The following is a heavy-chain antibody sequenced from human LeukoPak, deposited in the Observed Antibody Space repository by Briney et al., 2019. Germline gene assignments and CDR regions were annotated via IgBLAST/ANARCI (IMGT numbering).Heavy chain of an antibody. CDR3: ARVRGWTYDY. J-gene: IGHJ4*02. CDR2: IRYDGGNK. D-gene: IGHD6-19*01. Sequence: RAGGSLRLSCAASAFTFRNYGMHWVRQAPGKGLEWVAFIRYDGGNKNYADSVKGRFTISRDNPKNTLYLQMNSLRSEDTAVYYCARVRGWTYDYWGQGTLVTVSS. CDR1: AFTFRNYG. V-gene: IGHV3-30*02.